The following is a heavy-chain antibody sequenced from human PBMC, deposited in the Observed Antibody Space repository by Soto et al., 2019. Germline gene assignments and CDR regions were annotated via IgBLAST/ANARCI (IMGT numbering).Heavy chain of an antibody. CDR1: GFTFSDYY. D-gene: IGHD3-22*01. CDR2: ISSSGSTI. V-gene: IGHV3-11*01. Sequence: GGSLRLSCAASGFTFSDYYMSWIRQAPGKGLEWVSYISSSGSTIYYADSVKGRFTISRDNAKNSLYLQMNSLRAEDTAVYYCARRGDSSGYYRPYFDFWGQGTLVTVSS. J-gene: IGHJ4*02. CDR3: ARRGDSSGYYRPYFDF.